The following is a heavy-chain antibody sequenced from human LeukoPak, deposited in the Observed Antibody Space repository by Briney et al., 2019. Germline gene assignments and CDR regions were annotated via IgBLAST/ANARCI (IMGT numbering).Heavy chain of an antibody. CDR2: ISSSGSTI. D-gene: IGHD6-19*01. V-gene: IGHV3-11*01. Sequence: KPGGSLRLSCAASGFTFSDYYMSWIRQAPGKGLEWVSHISSSGSTIYYADSVKGRFTISRDNAKNSLYLQMNSLRAEDTAVYYCAGERYSSGKNDYWGQGTLVTVSS. CDR3: AGERYSSGKNDY. CDR1: GFTFSDYY. J-gene: IGHJ4*02.